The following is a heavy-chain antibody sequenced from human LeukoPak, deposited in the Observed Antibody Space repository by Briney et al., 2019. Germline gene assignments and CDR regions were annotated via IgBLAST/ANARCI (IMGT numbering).Heavy chain of an antibody. V-gene: IGHV4-59*01. CDR3: ARDWTSGFHSLDY. D-gene: IGHD3-22*01. Sequence: SETLSLTSTVSGGSITSYYWSWIRQPPGKGLEWIGYIYYRGSTNHNPSLTSRVTISVDTSKNQFSLKLSSVTAADTAVYYCARDWTSGFHSLDYWGQGTLVTVSS. CDR1: GGSITSYY. CDR2: IYYRGST. J-gene: IGHJ4*02.